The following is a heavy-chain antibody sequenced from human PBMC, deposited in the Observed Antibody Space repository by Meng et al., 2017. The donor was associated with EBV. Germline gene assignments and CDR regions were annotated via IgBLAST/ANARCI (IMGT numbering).Heavy chain of an antibody. V-gene: IGHV2-5*02. Sequence: TLQGSGPTLAKPAQTLPLTCSFSGFSLSISGVGVGWIRQPPGKALEWLALIYWDDDKRYSPSLKSRLTITKDTSKNQVVLTMTNMDPVDTATYYCAHRRDEYSSSWYGWFDPWGQGTLVTVSS. D-gene: IGHD6-13*01. CDR3: AHRRDEYSSSWYGWFDP. J-gene: IGHJ5*02. CDR1: GFSLSISGVG. CDR2: IYWDDDK.